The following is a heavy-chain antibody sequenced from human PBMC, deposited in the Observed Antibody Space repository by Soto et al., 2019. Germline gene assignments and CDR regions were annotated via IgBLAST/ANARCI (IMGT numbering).Heavy chain of an antibody. Sequence: PGGSLRLSCAASGFTFSNAWMNWVGQAPGKGLEWVGRIKSKTDGGTTDYAAPVKGRFTISRDDSKNTLYLQMNSLKTEDTAVYYCSGGYSYGFGFDPWGQGTLVTVSS. CDR1: GFTFSNAW. D-gene: IGHD5-18*01. J-gene: IGHJ5*02. CDR3: SGGYSYGFGFDP. CDR2: IKSKTDGGTT. V-gene: IGHV3-15*07.